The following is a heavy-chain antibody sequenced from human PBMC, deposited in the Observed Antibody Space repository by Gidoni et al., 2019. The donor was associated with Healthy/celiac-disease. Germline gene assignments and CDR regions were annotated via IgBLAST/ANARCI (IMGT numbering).Heavy chain of an antibody. CDR2: IYSGGST. Sequence: EVQRVESGGGLVQPGGSLRLSCAASGFTVSSNYMSWVRQAPGKGLGWVSVIYSGGSTYYADSVKGRFTISRDNSKNTLYLQMNSLRAEDTAVYYCARAGSSSYYYGMDVWGQGTTVTVSS. CDR1: GFTVSSNY. J-gene: IGHJ6*02. D-gene: IGHD6-6*01. CDR3: ARAGSSSYYYGMDV. V-gene: IGHV3-66*01.